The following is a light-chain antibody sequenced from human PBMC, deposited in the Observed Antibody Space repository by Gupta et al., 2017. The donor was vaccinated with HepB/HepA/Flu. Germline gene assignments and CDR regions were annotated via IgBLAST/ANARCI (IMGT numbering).Light chain of an antibody. CDR1: QSISSW. J-gene: IGKJ1*01. Sequence: DIQMTQSPSTLSASVGDRVTITCRTSQSISSWLAWYQQKPGKAPKLLLYKEFMVESGVPSRSRNSRSASALTLGISCRLLNNFVTHYCHGENTSGWTFGQGTKVEIK. CDR2: KEF. CDR3: HGENTSGWT. V-gene: IGKV1-5*03.